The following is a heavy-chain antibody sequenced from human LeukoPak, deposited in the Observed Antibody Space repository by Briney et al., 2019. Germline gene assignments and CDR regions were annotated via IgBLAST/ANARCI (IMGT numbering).Heavy chain of an antibody. V-gene: IGHV1-2*06. D-gene: IGHD1-26*01. CDR3: ASLYDIVGTTVDY. CDR2: IDPNTVST. CDR1: GYTFTNYY. Sequence: SVKVSCKPSGYTFTNYYIHRVRQAPGQGLEWMGRIDPNTVSTKSAKNIQGRVTMTRDPYISTAYMALSGLTSDDTAVYYCASLYDIVGTTVDYWGQGTLVTVSS. J-gene: IGHJ4*02.